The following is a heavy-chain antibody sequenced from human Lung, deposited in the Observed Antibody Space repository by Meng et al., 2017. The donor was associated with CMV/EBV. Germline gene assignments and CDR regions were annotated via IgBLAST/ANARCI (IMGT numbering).Heavy chain of an antibody. CDR1: GDPITNHNW. V-gene: IGHV4-4*02. D-gene: IGHD3-10*01. CDR3: LRRSGGSV. Sequence: QGRVRESGPELVKPSEPLSLTCPVSGDPITNHNWWAWVRQPPGKGLEWIGEIPHRGSSAYNPSLKSRVSMSIDKSKNQFSLKLTSVTAADTAVYHCLRRSGGSVWGQGTLVTVSS. J-gene: IGHJ1*01. CDR2: IPHRGSS.